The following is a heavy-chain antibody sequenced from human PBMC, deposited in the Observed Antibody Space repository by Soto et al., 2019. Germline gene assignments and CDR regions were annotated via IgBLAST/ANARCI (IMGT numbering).Heavy chain of an antibody. V-gene: IGHV3-7*05. J-gene: IGHJ4*02. CDR1: GFTFSDYW. Sequence: EVQLVESGGGLVQPGGSLRLSCVVSGFTFSDYWMNWVRQAPGKGLEWVASIKYDGGEKKYVDSVKGRITISRDNAENSLYLQLGSLKAEDPAVYYCARDGVAPGLYFASWGQGTLVTVSS. CDR3: ARDGVAPGLYFAS. CDR2: IKYDGGEK. D-gene: IGHD2-2*01.